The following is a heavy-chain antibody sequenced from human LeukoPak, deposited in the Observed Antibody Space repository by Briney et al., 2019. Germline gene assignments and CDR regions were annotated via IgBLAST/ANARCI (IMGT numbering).Heavy chain of an antibody. Sequence: SETLSLTHTVCVGSISIYYWSWIRQPPAKALEWMGYIYYSGSTNYNPSLKSRVTISVDTSKNQFSLKLSSVTAADTAVYYCARENGDYADYWGQGTLVTVSS. CDR1: VGSISIYY. V-gene: IGHV4-59*01. CDR3: ARENGDYADY. CDR2: IYYSGST. J-gene: IGHJ4*02. D-gene: IGHD4-17*01.